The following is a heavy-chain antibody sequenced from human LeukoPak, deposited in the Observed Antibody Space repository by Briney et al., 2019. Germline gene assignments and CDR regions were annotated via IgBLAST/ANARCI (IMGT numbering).Heavy chain of an antibody. V-gene: IGHV3-23*01. D-gene: IGHD5-12*01. J-gene: IGHJ4*02. CDR2: IVGSGGST. CDR1: GFTFTTYA. CDR3: AKDRGYDSPRHFDY. Sequence: AGGSLRLSCAASGFTFTTYAMNWVRQAPGKGLEWVSGIVGSGGSTYYADSVKGRFTISRDNSKNTLYLQMNSLRVEDTAVYYCAKDRGYDSPRHFDYWGQGTLVTVSS.